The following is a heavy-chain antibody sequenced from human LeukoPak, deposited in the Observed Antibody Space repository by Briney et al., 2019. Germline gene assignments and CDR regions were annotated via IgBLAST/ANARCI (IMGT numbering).Heavy chain of an antibody. D-gene: IGHD6-13*01. V-gene: IGHV3-74*01. CDR2: INSDGSRT. CDR3: ATTYAAAGLNWFDP. Sequence: GGSLRLSCAASGFSFSSYWMHWVRQAPGKGLVWVARINSDGSRTNYADSVKGRFTISRDNAKNSLYLQMNSLRAEDTAVYYCATTYAAAGLNWFDPWGKGTRVTISS. CDR1: GFSFSSYW. J-gene: IGHJ5*01.